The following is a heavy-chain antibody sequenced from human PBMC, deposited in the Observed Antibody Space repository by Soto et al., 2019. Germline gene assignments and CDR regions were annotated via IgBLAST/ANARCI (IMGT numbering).Heavy chain of an antibody. J-gene: IGHJ3*02. CDR3: TTDSHAGDAFDI. Sequence: GGSLRLSCAASGFTFSNAWMSWVRQAPGKGLEWVGLIKSKNDGSTTDYAEPVKGRFTISRDDSKNTLYLQMNSLKTEDTAVYYCTTDSHAGDAFDIWGQGTMVTVSS. D-gene: IGHD1-1*01. CDR1: GFTFSNAW. V-gene: IGHV3-15*01. CDR2: IKSKNDGSTT.